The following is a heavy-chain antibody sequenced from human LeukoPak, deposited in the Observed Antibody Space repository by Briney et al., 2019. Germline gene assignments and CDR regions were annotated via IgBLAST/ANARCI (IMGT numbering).Heavy chain of an antibody. CDR2: IYYSGST. Sequence: PSETLSLTCTVSGGSIRSYYWSWVRQPPGEGLEWIGYIYYSGSTNYNPSLKSRVTISVDTSKNQFSLKLSSVTAADTAVHYCARDRQHRDAFDIWGQGTMVTVSS. V-gene: IGHV4-59*01. CDR1: GGSIRSYY. J-gene: IGHJ3*02. CDR3: ARDRQHRDAFDI.